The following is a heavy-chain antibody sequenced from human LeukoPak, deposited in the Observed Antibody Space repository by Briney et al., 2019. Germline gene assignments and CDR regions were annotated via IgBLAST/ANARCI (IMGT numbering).Heavy chain of an antibody. J-gene: IGHJ6*03. CDR2: ISSSSSIT. Sequence: GGSLRLSCAASGFTFSDYSMNWVRQAPGKGLEWVSYISSSSSITHYADSVKGRFTISRDNAKKTLYLQMNSLRAEDTGIYYCARARAFGVYYMDVWGKGTTVTVSS. CDR3: ARARAFGVYYMDV. D-gene: IGHD3-3*01. CDR1: GFTFSDYS. V-gene: IGHV3-48*04.